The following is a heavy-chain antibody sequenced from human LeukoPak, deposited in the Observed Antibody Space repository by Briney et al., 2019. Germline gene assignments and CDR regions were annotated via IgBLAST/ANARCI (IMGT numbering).Heavy chain of an antibody. CDR1: GFTFSSYG. J-gene: IGHJ4*02. D-gene: IGHD3-10*01. CDR3: AKDALRAVPYYFDY. CDR2: ISGSGYSA. Sequence: GGSLRLSCAVSGFTFSSYGMSWVRQAPGQGLEWVSAISGSGYSAYYADSVKGRFTISRDNSKNTLFLQMNSLRAEDTVVYYCAKDALRAVPYYFDYWGQGTLVTVSS. V-gene: IGHV3-23*01.